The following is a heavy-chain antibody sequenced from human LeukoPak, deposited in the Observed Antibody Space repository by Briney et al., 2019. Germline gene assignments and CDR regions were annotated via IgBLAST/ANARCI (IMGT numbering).Heavy chain of an antibody. Sequence: SETLSLTCTVSGYSISSGYYWGWIRQPPGKGLEWIGSIYHSGSTYYNPSLKSRVTISVDTSKNQFSLKLSSVTAADTAVYYCARDVGSGSYTWFDPWGQGTLVTVCS. D-gene: IGHD3-10*01. V-gene: IGHV4-38-2*02. CDR2: IYHSGST. CDR1: GYSISSGYY. CDR3: ARDVGSGSYTWFDP. J-gene: IGHJ5*02.